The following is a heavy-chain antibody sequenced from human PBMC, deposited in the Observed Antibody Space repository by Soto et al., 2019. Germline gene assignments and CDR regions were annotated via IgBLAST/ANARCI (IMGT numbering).Heavy chain of an antibody. J-gene: IGHJ4*02. Sequence: GESRRRSWAASGFTFGSYIMNWVRQAPGKGLEWISYISSLSSPRYYAESVEGRFIISRNNAKNSLYLQMNSLRDEDTAVYFCVREDILGARSFDYWGQGTRVTVPS. V-gene: IGHV3-48*02. CDR1: GFTFGSYI. D-gene: IGHD1-26*01. CDR3: VREDILGARSFDY. CDR2: ISSLSSPR.